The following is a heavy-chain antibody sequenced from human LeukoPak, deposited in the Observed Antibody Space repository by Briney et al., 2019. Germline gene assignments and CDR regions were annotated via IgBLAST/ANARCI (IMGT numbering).Heavy chain of an antibody. CDR1: GYTLTELS. J-gene: IGHJ4*02. V-gene: IGHV1-24*01. CDR3: ATGPFYYHYESSGYQLPPGVNDY. CDR2: FATKDGEP. Sequence: EASVKVSCKVSGYTLTELSMHWVRQAPGEGLEWVGGFATKDGEPTYAQKFQGRVTMTEDTSTDTAYMELSSLRPEDTAMYYCATGPFYYHYESSGYQLPPGVNDYWGQGTLVTVSS. D-gene: IGHD3-22*01.